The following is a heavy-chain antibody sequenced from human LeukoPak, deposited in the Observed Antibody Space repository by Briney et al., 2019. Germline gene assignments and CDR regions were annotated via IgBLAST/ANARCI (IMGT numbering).Heavy chain of an antibody. J-gene: IGHJ4*02. CDR1: GFTLSTYP. Sequence: PGGSLRLSCVVSGFTLSTYPIIWVRQAPGKGLEWVSVIWHTDGGTVYADSVKGRFFISRDDSKNTVYLHMNSLRVDDTAMYYCANYVQCGNNFDYWGQGTLVTISS. CDR2: IWHTDGGT. D-gene: IGHD5-24*01. V-gene: IGHV3-23*01. CDR3: ANYVQCGNNFDY.